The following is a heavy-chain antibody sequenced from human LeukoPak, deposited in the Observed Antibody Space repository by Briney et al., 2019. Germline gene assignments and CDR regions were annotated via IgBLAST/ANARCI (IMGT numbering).Heavy chain of an antibody. CDR3: ATRYLGYCSSTSCYWFDP. D-gene: IGHD2-2*01. V-gene: IGHV4-34*01. CDR1: GGSFSGYY. J-gene: IGHJ5*02. CDR2: INHSGST. Sequence: SETLSLTCAVYGGSFSGYYWSWIRQPPGKGLEWIGEINHSGSTNYNPSLKSRVTISVDTSKNQFSLKLSSVTAADTAVYYCATRYLGYCSSTSCYWFDPWGQGTLVTVSS.